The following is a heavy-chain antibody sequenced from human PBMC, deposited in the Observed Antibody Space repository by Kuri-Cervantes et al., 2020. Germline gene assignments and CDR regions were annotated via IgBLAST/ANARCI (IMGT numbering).Heavy chain of an antibody. CDR1: GGSISSSSYY. CDR2: IYYSGST. Sequence: SETLSLTCTVSGGSISSSSYYWGWIRQPPGKGLEWIGSIYYSGSTYYNPSLKSRVTISVDTSKNQFSLKLSSVTAADTAVYYCAKGDYDFWSGSTGAIFDYWGQGTLVTVSS. V-gene: IGHV4-39*01. D-gene: IGHD3-3*01. J-gene: IGHJ4*02. CDR3: AKGDYDFWSGSTGAIFDY.